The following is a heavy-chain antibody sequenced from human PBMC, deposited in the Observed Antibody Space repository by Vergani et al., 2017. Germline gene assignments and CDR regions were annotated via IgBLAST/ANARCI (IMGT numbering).Heavy chain of an antibody. Sequence: EVQLVESGGGLVQPGGSLRLSCAASGFTFSSYSMNWVRQAPGKGLEWVSYISSSSSTIYYADSVKGRFTISRDNAKNSLYLQMNSLRAEDTAVYYCARGGYSYGRQGDYWGQGTLVTVSS. V-gene: IGHV3-48*04. J-gene: IGHJ4*02. CDR2: ISSSSSTI. D-gene: IGHD5-18*01. CDR1: GFTFSSYS. CDR3: ARGGYSYGRQGDY.